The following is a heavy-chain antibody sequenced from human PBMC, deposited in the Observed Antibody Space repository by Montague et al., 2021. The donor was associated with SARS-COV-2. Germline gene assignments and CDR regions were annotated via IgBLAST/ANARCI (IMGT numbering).Heavy chain of an antibody. CDR2: ISYDGSNK. D-gene: IGHD3-22*01. V-gene: IGHV3-30-3*01. Sequence: SLRLSWSASGFTFSSYAMHWVRQAPGKGLEWVAVISYDGSNKYYADSVKGRFTISRDNSKNTLYLQMNSLRAEDTAVYYCARDNYDSSGYSLYGMDVWGQGTTVTVSS. J-gene: IGHJ6*02. CDR3: ARDNYDSSGYSLYGMDV. CDR1: GFTFSSYA.